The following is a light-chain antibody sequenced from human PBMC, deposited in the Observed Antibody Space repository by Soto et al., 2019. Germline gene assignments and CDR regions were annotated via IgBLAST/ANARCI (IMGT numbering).Light chain of an antibody. CDR2: DAS. CDR3: QQFSSYPLT. Sequence: VLTQSPVTLSFSPCEIATLSCRASQSVSSYLAWYQQKPGQAPRLLIYDASSRATGIPDRFSGGGSGTDFTLTISRLEPEDFAVYYCQQFSSYPLTFGGGTKVDIK. CDR1: QSVSSY. V-gene: IGKV3-20*01. J-gene: IGKJ4*01.